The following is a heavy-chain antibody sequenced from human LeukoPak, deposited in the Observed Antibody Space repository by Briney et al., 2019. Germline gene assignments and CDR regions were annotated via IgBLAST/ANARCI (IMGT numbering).Heavy chain of an antibody. CDR3: ASVSGYYDSSGYFWRGAFDI. D-gene: IGHD3-22*01. V-gene: IGHV3-30*02. CDR1: GFTFSSYD. Sequence: GGSLRLSCAASGFTFSSYDMHWVRQAPGKGLEWVAFILYDGSNKYYADSVKGRFTISRDNSKNTLYLQMNSLRAEDTAVYYCASVSGYYDSSGYFWRGAFDIWGQGTLVTVSS. J-gene: IGHJ3*02. CDR2: ILYDGSNK.